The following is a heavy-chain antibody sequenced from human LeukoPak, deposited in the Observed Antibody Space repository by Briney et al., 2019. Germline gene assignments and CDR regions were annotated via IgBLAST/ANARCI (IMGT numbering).Heavy chain of an antibody. CDR1: GGTFSSYA. Sequence: SVKVSCKASGGTFSSYAISWVRQAPGQGLEWMGRIIPIFGTANYAQKFQGRVTITTDESTSTAYMELSSLRSEDTAVYYCARDRSVAGTFWFDPWGQGTLVTVSS. D-gene: IGHD6-19*01. V-gene: IGHV1-69*05. J-gene: IGHJ5*02. CDR2: IIPIFGTA. CDR3: ARDRSVAGTFWFDP.